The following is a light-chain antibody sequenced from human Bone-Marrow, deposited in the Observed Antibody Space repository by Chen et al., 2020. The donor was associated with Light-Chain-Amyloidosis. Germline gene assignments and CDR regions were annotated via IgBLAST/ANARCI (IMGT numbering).Light chain of an antibody. V-gene: IGLV2-23*02. CDR3: CSYAGSSTGV. CDR2: EVS. CDR1: SRDVGSYNL. J-gene: IGLJ3*02. Sequence: QSALTQPASVSGSPGQSLTIACPGTSRDVGSYNLVSWYQQHPDKAPKLMIYEVSKPPSGVYNCFAGSRSGYTASLTISVLEAEYEADYYCCSYAGSSTGVFGGGTKLPVL.